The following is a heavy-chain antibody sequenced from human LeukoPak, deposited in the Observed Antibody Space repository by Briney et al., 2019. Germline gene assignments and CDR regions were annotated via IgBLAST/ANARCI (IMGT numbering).Heavy chain of an antibody. CDR2: ISSNGGST. CDR3: ARTPGYTSYYFDY. D-gene: IGHD6-13*01. Sequence: GGSLRLSCAASGFTFSSYAMQWVRQAPGEGLEYVSAISSNGGSTYYSNSVKGRFTISRDNYKNTLYLQMSSPRAEDMAVYYCARTPGYTSYYFDYWGQGTLVTVSS. J-gene: IGHJ4*02. V-gene: IGHV3-64*01. CDR1: GFTFSSYA.